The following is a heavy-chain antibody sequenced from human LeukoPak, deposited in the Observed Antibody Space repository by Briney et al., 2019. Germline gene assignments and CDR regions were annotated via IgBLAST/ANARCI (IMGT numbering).Heavy chain of an antibody. CDR3: AGSSDRYGMDV. V-gene: IGHV3-21*01. CDR2: ISSGTTYI. J-gene: IGHJ6*02. D-gene: IGHD2-15*01. CDR1: GYSVTDSF. Sequence: GGSLRLACAVSGYSVTDSFMSWVRQAPGKGLEWVSSISSGTTYIYYADSVKGRFTISRDNAKNSLYLQMNSLRAEDTAVYFCAGSSDRYGMDVWGQGTTVTVSS.